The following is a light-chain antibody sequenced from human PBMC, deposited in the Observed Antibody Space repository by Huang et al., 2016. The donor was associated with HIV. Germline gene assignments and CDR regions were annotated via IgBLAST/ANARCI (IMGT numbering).Light chain of an antibody. CDR1: QSISTN. CDR2: SAS. Sequence: EIMLTQSPATLSGSPGERATLSCRASQSISTNLAWYQQKPGLAPRLLIYSASTRATGIPARCSGSGSGTEFTLTISSLQSEDFAVYYCQQGETFGQGTKLEIK. J-gene: IGKJ2*01. CDR3: QQGET. V-gene: IGKV3-15*01.